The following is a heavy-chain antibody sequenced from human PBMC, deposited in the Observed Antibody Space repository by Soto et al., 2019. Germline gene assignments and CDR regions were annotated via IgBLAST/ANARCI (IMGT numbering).Heavy chain of an antibody. CDR1: GFTFSSYA. Sequence: GGSLRLSCAASGFTFSSYAMSWVRQAPGKGLEWVSAISGSGGSTYYADSVKGRFTISRDNSKNTLYLQMNSLRAEDTAVYYCAKAGTYYGSGEKGSNDYMDVWGKGTTVTVSS. CDR2: ISGSGGST. V-gene: IGHV3-23*01. CDR3: AKAGTYYGSGEKGSNDYMDV. D-gene: IGHD3-10*01. J-gene: IGHJ6*03.